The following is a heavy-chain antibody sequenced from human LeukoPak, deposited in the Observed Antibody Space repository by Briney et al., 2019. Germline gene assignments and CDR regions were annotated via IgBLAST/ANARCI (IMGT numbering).Heavy chain of an antibody. V-gene: IGHV4-59*01. CDR1: GGSISGSY. Sequence: SETLSLTCTVSGGSISGSYWSWIRQPPGRGLEWIAYMYNSGSTNYNPSLKSRVTISIDTSKNQFSLKLSSLTAADTAIYYCARGIESYGDYGYWGQGILVTVSS. D-gene: IGHD4-17*01. J-gene: IGHJ4*02. CDR3: ARGIESYGDYGY. CDR2: MYNSGST.